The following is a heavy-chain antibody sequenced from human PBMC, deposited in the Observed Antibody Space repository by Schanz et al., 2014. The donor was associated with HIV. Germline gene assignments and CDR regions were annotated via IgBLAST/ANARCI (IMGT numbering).Heavy chain of an antibody. CDR1: GGTFSTYS. J-gene: IGHJ4*02. Sequence: QVQLVQSGAEVKKPGSSVKVSCKASGGTFSTYSISWVRQAPGQGLEWMGGIIPRSGTTNYAQKWQDRVTITAVKSTSTIYMELNSLRSEDTAVYFCARDFNIGDQYYFDHWGQGTLVTVSS. CDR3: ARDFNIGDQYYFDH. CDR2: IIPRSGTT. V-gene: IGHV1-69*06. D-gene: IGHD2-21*02.